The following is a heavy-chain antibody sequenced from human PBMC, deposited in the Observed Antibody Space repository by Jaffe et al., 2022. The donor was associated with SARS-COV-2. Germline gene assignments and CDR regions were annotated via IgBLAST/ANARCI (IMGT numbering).Heavy chain of an antibody. D-gene: IGHD1-1*01. CDR1: GYTFTNYY. V-gene: IGHV1-46*01. CDR3: AKGGDGYTDETFYL. J-gene: IGHJ3*01. Sequence: QVQLVQSGPEVKNPGASVKVSCKASGYTFTNYYMHWVRQAPGPGLEWLGVINPSGGSTSYAQKFQGRVTMTRDTSTTTVYMELSSLRSEDTAVYYCAKGGDGYTDETFYLWGQGTLVTVPS. CDR2: INPSGGST.